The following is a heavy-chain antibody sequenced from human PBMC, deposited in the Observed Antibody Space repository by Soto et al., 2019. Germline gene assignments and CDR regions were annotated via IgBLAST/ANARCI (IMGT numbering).Heavy chain of an antibody. Sequence: QVQLVESGGGVVQPGRSLRLSCAASGFTFSSYGMHWVRQAPGKGLEWVAVISYDGSNKYYADSVKGRFTISRDNSKNTLYLQMSSLRAEDTAVSYCAKDHGGVIAYLFDYWGQGTLVTVSS. V-gene: IGHV3-30*18. CDR2: ISYDGSNK. J-gene: IGHJ4*02. CDR3: AKDHGGVIAYLFDY. CDR1: GFTFSSYG. D-gene: IGHD3-16*02.